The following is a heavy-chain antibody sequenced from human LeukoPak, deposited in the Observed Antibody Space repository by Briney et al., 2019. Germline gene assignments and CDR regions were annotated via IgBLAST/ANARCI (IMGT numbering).Heavy chain of an antibody. D-gene: IGHD3-22*01. J-gene: IGHJ4*02. CDR1: GGSISSYY. CDR3: ARRTQGWLLLSNFDY. V-gene: IGHV4-34*01. CDR2: INHSGST. Sequence: PSETLSLTCTVSGGSISSYYWSWIRQPPGKGLEWIGEINHSGSTDYNPSLKSRITISVDTSKNQFSLKLSSVTAADTAVYYCARRTQGWLLLSNFDYWGQGTLVTVSS.